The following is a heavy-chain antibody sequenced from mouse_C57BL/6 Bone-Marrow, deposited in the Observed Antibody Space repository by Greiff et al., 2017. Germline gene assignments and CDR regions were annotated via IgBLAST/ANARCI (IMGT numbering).Heavy chain of an antibody. V-gene: IGHV1-22*01. D-gene: IGHD2-4*01. J-gene: IGHJ2*01. CDR1: GYTFTDYN. Sequence: VQLQQSGPELVKPGASVKLSCKASGYTFTDYNMHWVKQSHGKSLEWIGYINPNNGGTSYTQKFKGKATLTVNKSSSTAYMELRSLTSEESAVYYCARWYYDYLDYGGQGTTLTVSA. CDR2: INPNNGGT. CDR3: ARWYYDYLDY.